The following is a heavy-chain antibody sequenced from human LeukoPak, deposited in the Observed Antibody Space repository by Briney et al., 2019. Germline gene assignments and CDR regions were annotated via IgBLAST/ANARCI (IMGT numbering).Heavy chain of an antibody. CDR1: GFTFSSYE. CDR3: ARDRIYYGMDV. V-gene: IGHV3-48*03. Sequence: PGGSLRLSCAASGFTFSSYEMNWVRQAPGKGLEWVSYISSSGSSIYYADSVKGRFTISRDNAKNSLYLQMNSLRAEDRAVYYCARDRIYYGMDVWGQGTTVTVSS. CDR2: ISSSGSSI. D-gene: IGHD2-15*01. J-gene: IGHJ6*01.